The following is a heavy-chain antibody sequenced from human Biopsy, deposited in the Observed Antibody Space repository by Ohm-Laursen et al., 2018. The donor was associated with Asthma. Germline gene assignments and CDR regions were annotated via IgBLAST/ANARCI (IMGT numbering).Heavy chain of an antibody. V-gene: IGHV3-48*02. CDR3: ARFNRGYSYGYAGVFDY. Sequence: GSLRLSCAASGFTFSSYSMNWVRQAPGKGLEWVSYISSSSSTIYYADSVKGRFTISRDNAKNSLYLQMNSLRDEDTAVYYCARFNRGYSYGYAGVFDYWGQGTLVTVSS. CDR2: ISSSSSTI. D-gene: IGHD5-18*01. CDR1: GFTFSSYS. J-gene: IGHJ4*02.